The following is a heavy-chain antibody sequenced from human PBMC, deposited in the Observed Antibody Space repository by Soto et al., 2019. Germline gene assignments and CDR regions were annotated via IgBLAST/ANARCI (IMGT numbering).Heavy chain of an antibody. Sequence: GASVKVSSKASGYTFTSYGISWVRQAPGQGLEWMGWISAYNGNTNYAQKLQGRVTMTTDTSTSTAYMELRSLRSDDTAVYYCARSEYYYDSSGYHDAFDIWGQGTMVTVSS. CDR2: ISAYNGNT. CDR3: ARSEYYYDSSGYHDAFDI. V-gene: IGHV1-18*01. CDR1: GYTFTSYG. J-gene: IGHJ3*02. D-gene: IGHD3-22*01.